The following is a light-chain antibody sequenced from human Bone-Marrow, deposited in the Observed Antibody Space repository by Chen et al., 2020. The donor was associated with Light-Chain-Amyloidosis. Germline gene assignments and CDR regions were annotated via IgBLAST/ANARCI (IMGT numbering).Light chain of an antibody. J-gene: IGKJ1*01. Sequence: VMTQSPVALSVSPGDTATLSCRASQSIRGNFAWDQQRPGQAPRLLIYGASARATGIPARFSGSGFETDFTLTISTIQSEDFAVYYCQQYNNWPLTFGQGTRVDIK. CDR2: GAS. V-gene: IGKV3-15*01. CDR3: QQYNNWPLT. CDR1: QSIRGN.